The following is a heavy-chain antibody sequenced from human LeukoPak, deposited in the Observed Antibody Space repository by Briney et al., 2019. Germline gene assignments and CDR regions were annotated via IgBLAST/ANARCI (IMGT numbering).Heavy chain of an antibody. CDR1: GFTFRSYS. CDR2: ISDSSTYI. V-gene: IGHV3-21*01. D-gene: IGHD6-13*01. J-gene: IGHJ4*02. Sequence: GGSLRLSCAASGFTFRSYSMNWVRQAPGKGLEWVSSISDSSTYIYYADSLKGRFTISRDNAKNSLYLQMNSLRAEDTAVHYCARDSTIADPDYWGQGTLVTVSS. CDR3: ARDSTIADPDY.